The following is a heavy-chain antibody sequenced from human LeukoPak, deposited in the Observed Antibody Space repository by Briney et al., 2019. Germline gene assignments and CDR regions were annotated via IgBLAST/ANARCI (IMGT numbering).Heavy chain of an antibody. CDR2: VSHSGST. D-gene: IGHD2-2*01. J-gene: IGHJ4*02. CDR3: ARGYRTSTNCPPEYYFDY. V-gene: IGHV4-39*07. Sequence: PSETLSLTCTVSGGSISSSSYYWGWIRQPPGNGLEWIGSVSHSGSTYYNPSLKSRVTISPDTSKNQFSLKLSSVTAADTAMYFCARGYRTSTNCPPEYYFDYWGQGTLVTVSS. CDR1: GGSISSSSYY.